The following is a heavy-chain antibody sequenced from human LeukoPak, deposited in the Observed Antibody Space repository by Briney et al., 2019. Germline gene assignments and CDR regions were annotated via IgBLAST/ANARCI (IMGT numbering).Heavy chain of an antibody. CDR1: GFTFSSYS. CDR3: ARGLGEYGDY. J-gene: IGHJ4*02. V-gene: IGHV3-21*01. CDR2: ISSSSSYI. D-gene: IGHD3-16*01. Sequence: PGGSLRLSCAASGFTFSSYSMNWVRQAPGKGLECVSSISSSSSYIYYADSVKGRFTISRDNAKNSLYLQMNSLRAEDTAVYYCARGLGEYGDYWGQGTLVTVSS.